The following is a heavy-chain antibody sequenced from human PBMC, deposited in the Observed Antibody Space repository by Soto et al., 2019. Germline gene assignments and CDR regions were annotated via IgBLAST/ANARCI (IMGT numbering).Heavy chain of an antibody. CDR3: ARGLYEILHASGVSNWFDP. Sequence: SETLSLTCTVSGGSISSGGYYWSWIRQHPGKGLEWIGYIYYSGSTYYNPSLKSRVTISVDTSKNQFSLKLSSVTAADTAVYYCARGLYEILHASGVSNWFDPWGQGTLVTVSS. CDR1: GGSISSGGYY. D-gene: IGHD2-8*01. CDR2: IYYSGST. V-gene: IGHV4-31*03. J-gene: IGHJ5*02.